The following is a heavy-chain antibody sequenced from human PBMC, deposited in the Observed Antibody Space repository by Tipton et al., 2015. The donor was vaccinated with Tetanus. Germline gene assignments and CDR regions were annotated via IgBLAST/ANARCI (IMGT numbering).Heavy chain of an antibody. Sequence: TLSLTCTVSGGSISGSSYYWGWIRQPPGKGLEWIAYIFHSGSTNYSPSLKSRVAISMDTSKNQISLKLSSVTAADTAMYYCARRSYCSSSRCFDAFDLWGQGTMVTVSS. CDR3: ARRSYCSSSRCFDAFDL. CDR1: GGSISGSSYY. V-gene: IGHV4-61*05. D-gene: IGHD2-2*01. CDR2: IFHSGST. J-gene: IGHJ3*01.